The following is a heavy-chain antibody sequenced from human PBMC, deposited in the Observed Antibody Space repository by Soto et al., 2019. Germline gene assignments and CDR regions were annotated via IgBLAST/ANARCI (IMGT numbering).Heavy chain of an antibody. V-gene: IGHV3-30*18. Sequence: GGSLRLSCAASGLTFSSYGMHWVRQAPGKGLEWVAVISYDGSNKYYADSVKGRFTISRDNSKNTLYLQMNSLRAEDTAVYYSAKEWSTSCLDYWGQGTLVTVSS. CDR3: AKEWSTSCLDY. D-gene: IGHD2-2*01. J-gene: IGHJ4*02. CDR1: GLTFSSYG. CDR2: ISYDGSNK.